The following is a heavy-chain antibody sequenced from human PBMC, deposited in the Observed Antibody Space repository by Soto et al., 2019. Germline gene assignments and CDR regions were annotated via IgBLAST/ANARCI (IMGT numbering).Heavy chain of an antibody. V-gene: IGHV1-3*01. J-gene: IGHJ4*01. D-gene: IGHD2-2*02. Sequence: ASVKVSCKASGYTFITYAMHWVRQAPGQRPEWMGWINAGNGNTKYSQKFQGRVTITRDTSASTAYMGLSSLRSEDTAVYYCARDMGYCSGTNCYNPLVDYWG. CDR2: INAGNGNT. CDR3: ARDMGYCSGTNCYNPLVDY. CDR1: GYTFITYA.